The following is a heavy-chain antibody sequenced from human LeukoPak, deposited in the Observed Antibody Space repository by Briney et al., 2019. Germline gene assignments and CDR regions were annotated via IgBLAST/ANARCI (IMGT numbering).Heavy chain of an antibody. CDR2: ISSSGSTI. J-gene: IGHJ6*04. Sequence: GSLRLSCAASGFTFSSYEMNWVRQAPGKGLEWVSYISSSGSTIYYADSVKGRFTISRDNAKNSLYLQMNSLRAEDTAVYYCARLNIVATIRYYYYYGTDVWGKGTTVTVSS. V-gene: IGHV3-48*03. CDR3: ARLNIVATIRYYYYYGTDV. D-gene: IGHD5-12*01. CDR1: GFTFSSYE.